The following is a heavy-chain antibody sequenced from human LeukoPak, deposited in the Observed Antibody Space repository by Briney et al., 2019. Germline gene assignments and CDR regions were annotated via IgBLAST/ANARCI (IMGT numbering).Heavy chain of an antibody. CDR3: ARGRLGFDP. J-gene: IGHJ5*02. D-gene: IGHD3-9*01. V-gene: IGHV3-7*01. CDR1: GFTVSTYG. CDR2: IKEDGSEK. Sequence: PGGSLRLSCAASGFTVSTYGMTWVRQAPGKGLEWVANIKEDGSEKQYVDSVKGRFTISRDTAKNSLYLQMNSLRVEDMAIYYCARGRLGFDPWGQGTLVSVSS.